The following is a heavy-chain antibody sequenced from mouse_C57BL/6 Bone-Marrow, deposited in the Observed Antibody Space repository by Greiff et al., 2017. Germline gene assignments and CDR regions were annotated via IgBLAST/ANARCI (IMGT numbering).Heavy chain of an antibody. CDR3: ARAGLRRYFDV. CDR1: GYTFTSYW. V-gene: IGHV1-61*01. J-gene: IGHJ1*03. CDR2: IYPSDSET. D-gene: IGHD3-1*01. Sequence: VKLQQPGAELVRPGSSVKLSCKASGYTFTSYWMDWVKQRPGQGLEWIGNIYPSDSETHYNQKFKDKATLTVDKSSSTAYMQLSSLTSEDSAVYYCARAGLRRYFDVWGTGTTVTVSS.